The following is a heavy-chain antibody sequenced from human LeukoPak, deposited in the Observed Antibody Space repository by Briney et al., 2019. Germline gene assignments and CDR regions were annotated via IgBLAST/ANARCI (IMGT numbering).Heavy chain of an antibody. J-gene: IGHJ4*02. D-gene: IGHD1-1*01. CDR2: IYYSGNT. CDR3: ARHENRNDGFDY. CDR1: GGSISRSSYY. Sequence: SETLPLTCIVSGGSISRSSYYWGWIRQPPGKGLEWIGSIYYSGNTYYNPSLKSRVTISVDRSKNQFSLELSSVTAADTAVYYCARHENRNDGFDYWGQGTLVTVSS. V-gene: IGHV4-39*01.